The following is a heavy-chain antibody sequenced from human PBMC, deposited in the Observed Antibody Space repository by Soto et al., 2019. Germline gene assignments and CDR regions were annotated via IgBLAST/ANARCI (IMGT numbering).Heavy chain of an antibody. Sequence: VKVSCKASGGTFSRFAISWVRQAPGQGLEWMGGIIPMFGNTNYAQKFQERVTITRDMSTSTAYMELSSLRSEDTAFYYCAAFDPGPMGFDPWGQGTLVTVSS. CDR3: AAFDPGPMGFDP. J-gene: IGHJ5*02. CDR1: GGTFSRFA. CDR2: IIPMFGNT. D-gene: IGHD3-3*02. V-gene: IGHV1-69*05.